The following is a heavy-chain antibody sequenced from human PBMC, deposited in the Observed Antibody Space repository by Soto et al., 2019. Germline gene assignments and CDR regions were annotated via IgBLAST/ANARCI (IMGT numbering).Heavy chain of an antibody. V-gene: IGHV1-69*01. Sequence: QVQLVQSGAEVKKPGSSVKVSCKASGGTFSSYAISWVRQAPGQGLEWMGGIIPIFGTANYAQKFQGRVTITADESTSTAYMERSSLRSEDTAVYYCARDRGPNYYYGMDVWGQGTTVTVSS. CDR1: GGTFSSYA. CDR2: IIPIFGTA. D-gene: IGHD3-10*01. J-gene: IGHJ6*02. CDR3: ARDRGPNYYYGMDV.